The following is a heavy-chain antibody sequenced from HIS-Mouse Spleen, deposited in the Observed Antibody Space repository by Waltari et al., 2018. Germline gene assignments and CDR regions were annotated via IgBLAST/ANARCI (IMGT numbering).Heavy chain of an antibody. J-gene: IGHJ4*02. CDR1: GFTVGSYG. D-gene: IGHD6-19*01. Sequence: QVQLVESGGGVVQPGRSLRRTCAASGFTVGSYGRHWVRQAPGKGLEWVAVISYDGSNKYYADSVKGRFTISRDNSKNTLYLQMNSLRAEDTAVYYCAKASSGWLDYWGQGTLVTVSS. CDR3: AKASSGWLDY. CDR2: ISYDGSNK. V-gene: IGHV3-30*18.